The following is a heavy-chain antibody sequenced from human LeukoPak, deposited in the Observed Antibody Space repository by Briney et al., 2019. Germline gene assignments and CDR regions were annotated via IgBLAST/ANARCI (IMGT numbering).Heavy chain of an antibody. J-gene: IGHJ3*02. CDR2: IIPIFGTA. CDR1: GGTFSSYA. D-gene: IGHD2-2*01. Sequence: SVKVSCKASGGTFSSYAISWVRQAPGQGLEWMGGIIPIFGTANYAQKFQGRVTITTDESTSTAYMELSSLRSEDTAVYYCARDCSSTSCYSTYAFDIWGQGTMVTVSS. V-gene: IGHV1-69*05. CDR3: ARDCSSTSCYSTYAFDI.